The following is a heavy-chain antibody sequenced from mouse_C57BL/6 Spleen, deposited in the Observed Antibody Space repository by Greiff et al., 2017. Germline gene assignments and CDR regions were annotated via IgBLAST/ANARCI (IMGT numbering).Heavy chain of an antibody. CDR3: TTEYLDN. CDR2: IDPENGDT. V-gene: IGHV14-4*01. Sequence: VQVVESGAELVRPGASVKLSCTASGFNINDDFMHWVKQRPEQGLEWIGWIDPENGDTVYAAQFQGKATLTADTSSNTASLQLSALTSEDTTVYYCTTEYLDNWGQGTTPTVAA. CDR1: GFNINDDF. J-gene: IGHJ2*01.